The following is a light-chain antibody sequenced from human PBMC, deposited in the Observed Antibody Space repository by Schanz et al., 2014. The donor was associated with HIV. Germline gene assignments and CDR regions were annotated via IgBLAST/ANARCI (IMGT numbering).Light chain of an antibody. CDR1: GTDIGNYKY. V-gene: IGLV2-8*01. CDR2: EVN. Sequence: QSALTQPPSASGSPGQSVSISCTGIGTDIGNYKYVSWYQHHPGKAPKLIIFEVNQRPSGVPDRFAGSKSGNTASLTVSGLQAEDEADYYCNSYAGSNSWVFGGGTKLTVL. CDR3: NSYAGSNSWV. J-gene: IGLJ3*02.